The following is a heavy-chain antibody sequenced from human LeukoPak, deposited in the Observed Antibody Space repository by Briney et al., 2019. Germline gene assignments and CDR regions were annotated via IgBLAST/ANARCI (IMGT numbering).Heavy chain of an antibody. J-gene: IGHJ4*02. V-gene: IGHV3-64*01. D-gene: IGHD5-12*01. CDR2: ISSNGGST. CDR3: AKKRGYSGYDQDVYFDY. Sequence: GGSLRLSCAASGFTFSSYAMHWVRQAPGKGLEYVSAISSNGGSTYYANSVKGRFTISRDNSKNTLYLQMGSLRAEDMAVYYCAKKRGYSGYDQDVYFDYWGQGTLVTVSS. CDR1: GFTFSSYA.